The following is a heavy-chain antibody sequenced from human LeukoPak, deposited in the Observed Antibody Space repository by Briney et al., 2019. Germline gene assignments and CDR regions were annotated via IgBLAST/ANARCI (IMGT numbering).Heavy chain of an antibody. V-gene: IGHV5-51*01. CDR3: ARVADPGIAAAGISPSDY. Sequence: GESLQISCQGSGYSFTSYWIGWVRQMPGKGLEWMGIIYSGDSDTRYSPSFQGQVTISADKSISTAYLQWSSLKASDTAMYYCARVADPGIAAAGISPSDYWGQGTLVTVSS. CDR2: IYSGDSDT. J-gene: IGHJ4*02. D-gene: IGHD6-13*01. CDR1: GYSFTSYW.